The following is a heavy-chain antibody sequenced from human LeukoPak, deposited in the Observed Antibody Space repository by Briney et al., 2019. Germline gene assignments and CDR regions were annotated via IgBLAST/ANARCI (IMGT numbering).Heavy chain of an antibody. V-gene: IGHV4-59*01. CDR3: ARQVRTYYYGSGSYFDY. CDR2: IYYSGST. J-gene: IGHJ4*02. Sequence: SETLSLTCTVSGGSISNYYWSWIRQPPGKGLEWIGYIYYSGSTNYKSSLKSRVTISVDTSKNQFSLKLSSVTAADTAVYYCARQVRTYYYGSGSYFDYWGQGTLVTVSS. D-gene: IGHD3-10*01. CDR1: GGSISNYY.